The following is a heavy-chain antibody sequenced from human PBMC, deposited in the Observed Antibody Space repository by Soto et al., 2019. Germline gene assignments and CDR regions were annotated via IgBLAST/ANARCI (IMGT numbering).Heavy chain of an antibody. CDR1: GGSITSSNW. Sequence: PSETLSLTCAVSGGSITSSNWWSWVRQPPGKGLEWIGEIYHSGSTNYNPSLKSRVTISVDKSKNQFSLKLSSVTAADTAVYYCARHVDTAMVTGKFDPWGQGTLVTVSS. CDR3: ARHVDTAMVTGKFDP. V-gene: IGHV4-4*02. J-gene: IGHJ5*02. D-gene: IGHD5-18*01. CDR2: IYHSGST.